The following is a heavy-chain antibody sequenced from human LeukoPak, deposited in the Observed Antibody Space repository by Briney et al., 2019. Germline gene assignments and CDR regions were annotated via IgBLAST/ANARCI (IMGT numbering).Heavy chain of an antibody. Sequence: SETLSLTCTVSGGSISSYYWSWIRQPAGKGLEWIGRIYTSGSTNYNPSLKSRVTMSVDTSKNQFSLKLSSVTAADTAVYYCARGGAAAGKYYYYYMDVWGKGTTVTVSS. J-gene: IGHJ6*03. CDR2: IYTSGST. V-gene: IGHV4-4*07. CDR1: GGSISSYY. D-gene: IGHD6-13*01. CDR3: ARGGAAAGKYYYYYMDV.